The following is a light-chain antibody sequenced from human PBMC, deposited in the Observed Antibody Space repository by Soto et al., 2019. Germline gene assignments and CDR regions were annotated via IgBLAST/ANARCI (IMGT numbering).Light chain of an antibody. V-gene: IGLV1-44*01. Sequence: QSVLTQPPSASGTPGQRVTISCSGSRSNLGSNTVDWYQQVPGTAPKLLTYANNQRPSGVPDRCSGSKSGTSAALAISGLQSEDEADYYCAAWDDSLNGPVFGGGTKLTVL. CDR3: AAWDDSLNGPV. CDR1: RSNLGSNT. J-gene: IGLJ3*02. CDR2: ANN.